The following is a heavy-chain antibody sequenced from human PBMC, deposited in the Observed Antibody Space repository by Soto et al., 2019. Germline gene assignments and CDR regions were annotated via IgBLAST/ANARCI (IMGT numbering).Heavy chain of an antibody. D-gene: IGHD3-10*01. J-gene: IGHJ5*02. V-gene: IGHV3-23*01. CDR3: AKDPVLLWFRGSNWFDP. Sequence: EVQLLESGGGLVQPGGSLRLSCAASGFTFSSYAMSWVRQAPGKGLEWVSTIGGGGDSTYYADSVKGRFTISRDNSKNTLYLQMNSLRSEDTAVYYCAKDPVLLWFRGSNWFDPWGQGTLVTVSS. CDR1: GFTFSSYA. CDR2: IGGGGDST.